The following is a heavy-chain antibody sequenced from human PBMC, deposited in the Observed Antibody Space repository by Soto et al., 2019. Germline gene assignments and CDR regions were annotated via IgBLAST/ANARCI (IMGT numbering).Heavy chain of an antibody. D-gene: IGHD3-9*01. J-gene: IGHJ6*02. CDR1: GYTFTSYD. Sequence: ASVKVSWKASGYTFTSYDINWVRQATGQGLEWMGWMNPNSGNTGYAQKFQGRVTMTRNTSISTAYMELSSLRSEDTAVYYCARGRIVFDWLFHYYGMDVWGRGTTVTVSS. CDR3: ARGRIVFDWLFHYYGMDV. V-gene: IGHV1-8*01. CDR2: MNPNSGNT.